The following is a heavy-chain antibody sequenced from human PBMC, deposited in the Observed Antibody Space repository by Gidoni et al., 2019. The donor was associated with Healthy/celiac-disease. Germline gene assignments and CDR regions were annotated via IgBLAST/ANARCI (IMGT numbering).Heavy chain of an antibody. J-gene: IGHJ4*02. V-gene: IGHV3-33*01. CDR2: IWYDGSNK. CDR1: SSYG. Sequence: SSYGMHWVRQAPGKGLEWVAVIWYDGSNKYYADSVKGRFTISRDNSKNTLYLQMNSLRAEDTAVYYCARDFGGAMVLYYFDYWGQGTLVTVSS. CDR3: ARDFGGAMVLYYFDY. D-gene: IGHD5-18*01.